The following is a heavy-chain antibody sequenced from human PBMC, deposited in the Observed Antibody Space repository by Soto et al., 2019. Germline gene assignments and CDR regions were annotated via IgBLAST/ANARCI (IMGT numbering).Heavy chain of an antibody. V-gene: IGHV4-34*01. D-gene: IGHD6-13*01. CDR2: INHSGST. CDR1: GGSFSGYY. J-gene: IGHJ4*02. Sequence: QVQLQQWGAGLLKPSETLSLTCAVYGGSFSGYYWSWIRQPPGKGLEWIGEINHSGSTNYNPSLKSRVTISVDTSKNQFSLKLSSVTAADTVVYYCASIAAAGFMKRPHLRYWGQGTLVTVSS. CDR3: ASIAAAGFMKRPHLRY.